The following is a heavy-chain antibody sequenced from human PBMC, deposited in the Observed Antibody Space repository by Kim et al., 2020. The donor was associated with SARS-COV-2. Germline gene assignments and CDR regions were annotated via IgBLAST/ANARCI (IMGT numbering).Heavy chain of an antibody. D-gene: IGHD6-19*01. J-gene: IGHJ5*02. V-gene: IGHV4-59*01. Sequence: SETLSLTCTVSGGSISSYYWSWIRQPPGKGLEWIGYIYYSGSTNYNPSLKSRVTISVDTSKNQFSLKLSSVTAADTAVYYCARTYSSGWWLWFDPWGQGTLVTVSS. CDR2: IYYSGST. CDR1: GGSISSYY. CDR3: ARTYSSGWWLWFDP.